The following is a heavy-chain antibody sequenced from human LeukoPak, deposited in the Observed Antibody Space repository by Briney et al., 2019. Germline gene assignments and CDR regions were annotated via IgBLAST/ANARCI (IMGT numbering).Heavy chain of an antibody. Sequence: SETLSLTCTVSGGSISSYYWSWIRQPAGKGLEWIGRIYTSGNTNYNPSLKSRVTMSVDTSKNQFSLKLSSVTAADTAVYFCARGPQPVTWMAAGGNWFDPWGQGTLVTVSS. J-gene: IGHJ5*02. CDR1: GGSISSYY. CDR2: IYTSGNT. CDR3: ARGPQPVTWMAAGGNWFDP. D-gene: IGHD5-24*01. V-gene: IGHV4-4*07.